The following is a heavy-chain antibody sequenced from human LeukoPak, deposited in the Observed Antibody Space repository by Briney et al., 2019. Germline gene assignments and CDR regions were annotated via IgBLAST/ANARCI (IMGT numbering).Heavy chain of an antibody. D-gene: IGHD2-2*01. CDR2: ISYDGSNK. Sequence: GGSLRLSCAASGFTFSSYAMHWVRQAPGKGLEWVAVISYDGSNKYYADSVKGRFTISRDNSKNTLYLQMNSLRAEDTAVYYCARVVVVVPAAIAGGRRGFDYWGQGTLVTVSS. J-gene: IGHJ4*02. V-gene: IGHV3-30-3*01. CDR1: GFTFSSYA. CDR3: ARVVVVVPAAIAGGRRGFDY.